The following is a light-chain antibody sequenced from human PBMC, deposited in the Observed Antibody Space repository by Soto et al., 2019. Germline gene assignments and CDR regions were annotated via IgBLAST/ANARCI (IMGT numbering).Light chain of an antibody. Sequence: EIVMTQSPATLYVSPGEGATLSCTASQSVSHNLAWYQQKPGQAPRLLIYGASTRATGIPTRFSGSGSGTEFTLTISSLQSEYFAAYYCEQYNSWPPLYTFGQGTKLEIK. CDR1: QSVSHN. J-gene: IGKJ2*01. CDR2: GAS. CDR3: EQYNSWPPLYT. V-gene: IGKV3-15*01.